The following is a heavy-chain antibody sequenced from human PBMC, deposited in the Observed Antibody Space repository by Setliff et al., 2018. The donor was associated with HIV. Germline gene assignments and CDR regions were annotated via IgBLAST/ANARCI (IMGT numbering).Heavy chain of an antibody. V-gene: IGHV4-4*07. CDR3: SVTAADQGVYYCARVPVAGANWFDP. D-gene: IGHD3-10*01. Sequence: SETLSLTCPVPGGSIHTYSYILIRQPAGKGLHWIGQLSASGGTNYNPSLKSRVTMSLDTSKTHFSLRLTSVSKTQFSLKLISVTAADQGVYYCARVPVAGANWFDPWGRGTLVTVSS. CDR2: LSASGGT. CDR1: GGSIHTYS. J-gene: IGHJ5*02.